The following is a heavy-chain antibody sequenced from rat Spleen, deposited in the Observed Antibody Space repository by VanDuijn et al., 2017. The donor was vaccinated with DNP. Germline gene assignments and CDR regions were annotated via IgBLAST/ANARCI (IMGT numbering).Heavy chain of an antibody. Sequence: EVRLVESGGGLVQPGRSLKLSCAASGFTFSDYYMAWVRQAPTKGLELVAYISYFGDNTYSGDSVKGRFTISRDNAKSTLYLQMYSLRSEDMATYYCVRPDYYDGSYPRYWGQGVMVTVSS. V-gene: IGHV5-22*01. CDR2: ISYFGDNT. J-gene: IGHJ2*01. CDR3: VRPDYYDGSYPRY. D-gene: IGHD1-12*02. CDR1: GFTFSDYY.